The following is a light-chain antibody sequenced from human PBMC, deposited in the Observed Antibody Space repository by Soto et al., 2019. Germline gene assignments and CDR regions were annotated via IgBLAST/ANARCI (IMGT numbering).Light chain of an antibody. V-gene: IGKV1-5*03. J-gene: IGKJ2*01. CDR1: QSIDNW. Sequence: DIQMTQSPSTLSASVGDRVTITCRASQSIDNWLAWYQQKPGKAPKLLIYKASTLESGVPSRFSGSGSATEFTLTISSLQPDDFASYYCQQYVTYPSFGQGTKLEIK. CDR3: QQYVTYPS. CDR2: KAS.